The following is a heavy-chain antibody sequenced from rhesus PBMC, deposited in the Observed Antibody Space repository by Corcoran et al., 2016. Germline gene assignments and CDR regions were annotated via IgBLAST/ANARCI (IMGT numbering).Heavy chain of an antibody. CDR1: GGSISRSH. Sequence: QVQLQESGPGVVKPSETLSLTCAVSGGSISRSHYTWIRPPPGKGLEWIGRISGSTGKPAYNPSLKSRVTVSTDTSKNQFSLKLTSITTADTAVYYCTNSGFVIWGQGVLVTVSS. V-gene: IGHV4-173*01. J-gene: IGHJ4*01. CDR3: TNSGFVI. D-gene: IGHD3S6*01. CDR2: ISGSTGKP.